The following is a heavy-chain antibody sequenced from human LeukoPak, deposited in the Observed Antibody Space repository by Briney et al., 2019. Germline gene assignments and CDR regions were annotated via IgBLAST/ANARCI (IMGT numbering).Heavy chain of an antibody. V-gene: IGHV3-7*01. D-gene: IGHD5-18*01. CDR1: AFIFSGHW. CDR3: ARTLRGTATFDY. J-gene: IGHJ4*02. CDR2: IKQDGSEK. Sequence: GGSLRLSCEGSAFIFSGHWMNWVRQTPGKGLEWVASIKQDGSEKYYVDSVKGRFTISRDNAKNSLYLQMNSLRAEDTAVYYCARTLRGTATFDYWGQGTLVTVPS.